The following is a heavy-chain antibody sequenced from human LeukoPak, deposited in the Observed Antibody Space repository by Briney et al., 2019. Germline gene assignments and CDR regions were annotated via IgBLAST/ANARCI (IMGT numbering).Heavy chain of an antibody. Sequence: GASVKVSCKASGYTFTSYAMNWVRQAPGQGLEWMGWISAYNGNTNYAQKLQGRVTMTTDTSTSTAYMELRSLRSDDTAVYYCAKYYYDSSGYYAFDYWGQGTLVTVSS. CDR3: AKYYYDSSGYYAFDY. CDR1: GYTFTSYA. V-gene: IGHV1-18*01. CDR2: ISAYNGNT. J-gene: IGHJ4*02. D-gene: IGHD3-22*01.